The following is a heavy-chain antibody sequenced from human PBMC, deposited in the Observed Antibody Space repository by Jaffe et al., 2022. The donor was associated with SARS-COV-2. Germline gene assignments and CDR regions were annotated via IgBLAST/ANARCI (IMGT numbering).Heavy chain of an antibody. J-gene: IGHJ6*02. Sequence: QVQLVQSGAEVKKPGSSVKVSCKASGGTFSSYAISWVRQAPGQGLEWMGGIIPIFGTANYAQKFQGRVTITADESTSTAYMELSSLRSEDTAVYYCARGFVEMATMPYYYGMDVWGQGTTVTVSS. V-gene: IGHV1-69*01. CDR3: ARGFVEMATMPYYYGMDV. D-gene: IGHD5-12*01. CDR1: GGTFSSYA. CDR2: IIPIFGTA.